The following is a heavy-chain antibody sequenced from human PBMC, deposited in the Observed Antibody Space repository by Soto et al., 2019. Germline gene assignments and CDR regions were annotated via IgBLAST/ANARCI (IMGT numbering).Heavy chain of an antibody. CDR2: ISWNSGSI. V-gene: IGHV3-9*01. D-gene: IGHD6-19*01. J-gene: IGHJ3*02. Sequence: EVQLVESGGGLVQPGRSLRLSCAASGFTFDDYAMHWVRQAPGKGLEWVSGISWNSGSIGYADSVKGRFTISRDNAKNSLYLQMNSLRAEDTALYYCAKDMGSGWYLGAFDTWGQGTMVTVSS. CDR3: AKDMGSGWYLGAFDT. CDR1: GFTFDDYA.